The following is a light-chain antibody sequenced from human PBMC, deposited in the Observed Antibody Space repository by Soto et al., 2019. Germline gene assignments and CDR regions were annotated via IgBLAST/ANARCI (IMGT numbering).Light chain of an antibody. V-gene: IGLV2-8*01. CDR1: SSDVGRYDY. J-gene: IGLJ1*01. CDR2: DVN. Sequence: QSVLTQPPSASGSPGQSVTISCTGSSSDVGRYDYVSWYQHHPGKAPKVMMFDVNKRPSGVPDRVSGSRSGNTASLTVSGLQAEDEADYFCSSYAGNNIYVFGTGTKLTVL. CDR3: SSYAGNNIYV.